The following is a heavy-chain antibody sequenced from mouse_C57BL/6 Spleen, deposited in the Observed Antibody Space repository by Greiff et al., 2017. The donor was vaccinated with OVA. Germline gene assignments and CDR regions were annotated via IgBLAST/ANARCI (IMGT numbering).Heavy chain of an antibody. D-gene: IGHD1-3*01. Sequence: QVQLQQPGAELVKPGASVKMSCKASGYTFTSYWITWVKQRPGQGLEWIGDIYPGSGSTNYNEKFKSKATLTVDTSSSTAYMQLSSLTSEDSAVYYWAREGSSHWYFDVWGTGTTVTVAS. CDR2: IYPGSGST. CDR1: GYTFTSYW. V-gene: IGHV1-55*01. J-gene: IGHJ1*03. CDR3: AREGSSHWYFDV.